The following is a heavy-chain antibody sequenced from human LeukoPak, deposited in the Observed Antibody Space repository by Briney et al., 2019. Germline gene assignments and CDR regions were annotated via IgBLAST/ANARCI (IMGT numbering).Heavy chain of an antibody. CDR3: AREGYGDIYYYYYYMDV. V-gene: IGHV4-39*07. D-gene: IGHD4-17*01. J-gene: IGHJ6*03. CDR2: IFYSGST. CDR1: GGSISSSSYY. Sequence: SETLSLTCTVSGGSISSSSYYWGGIRQPPGKGLEWIGSIFYSGSTYYNPSLKSRGTISVDTSKNQFSLRLSSVTAADTAVYYCAREGYGDIYYYYYYMDVWGKGTTVTISS.